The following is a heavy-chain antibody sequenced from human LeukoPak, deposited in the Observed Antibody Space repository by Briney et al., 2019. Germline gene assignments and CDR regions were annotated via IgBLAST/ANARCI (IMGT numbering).Heavy chain of an antibody. CDR1: GFTFSDYE. J-gene: IGHJ4*02. CDR2: ISSTGHTI. D-gene: IGHD4-17*01. CDR3: ARAGPTVTIFFDY. V-gene: IGHV3-48*03. Sequence: GGSLRLSCAASGFTFSDYEMNWVRQAPGKGLEWVSYISSTGHTIYYADSVKGRFTISRDNAKNSLYLQMNSLRAEDTAVYYCARAGPTVTIFFDYWGQGTLVTVSS.